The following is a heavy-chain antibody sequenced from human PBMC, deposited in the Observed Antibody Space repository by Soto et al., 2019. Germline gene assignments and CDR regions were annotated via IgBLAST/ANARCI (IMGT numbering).Heavy chain of an antibody. J-gene: IGHJ5*02. CDR2: IYWDDDK. CDR1: GFSLSTSGVG. Sequence: QITLKESGPTLVKPTQTLTLTCTFSGFSLSTSGVGVGWIRQPPGKALEWLALIYWDDDKRYSPSLKSRLTITKDTSKNQVVLTMTNMDPVDTATYYCAHMTTVTTVEYDWGWFDPWGQGTLVTVSS. V-gene: IGHV2-5*02. CDR3: AHMTTVTTVEYDWGWFDP. D-gene: IGHD4-17*01.